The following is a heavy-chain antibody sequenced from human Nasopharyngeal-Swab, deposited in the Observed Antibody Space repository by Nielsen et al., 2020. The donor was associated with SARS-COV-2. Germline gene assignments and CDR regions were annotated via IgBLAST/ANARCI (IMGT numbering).Heavy chain of an antibody. V-gene: IGHV3-7*01. D-gene: IGHD3-10*01. CDR3: ARVWFGELLSNDY. Sequence: GESLKISCAASGFTFSSYWMSWVRQAPGKGLEWVANIKQDGSEKYYVDSVKGRFTISRDNAKNSLYLQMNSLRAEDTAVYYCARVWFGELLSNDYWGQGTLVTVSS. CDR2: IKQDGSEK. J-gene: IGHJ4*02. CDR1: GFTFSSYW.